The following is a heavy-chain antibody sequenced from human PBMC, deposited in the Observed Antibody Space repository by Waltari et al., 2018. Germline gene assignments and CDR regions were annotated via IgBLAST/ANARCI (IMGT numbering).Heavy chain of an antibody. CDR2: IYHSGST. Sequence: QVQLQESGPGLVKPSETLSLTCAVSGYSISSGYYWGWIRQPPGKGLEWIGSIYHSGSTKYNPSHKSRVTMSVDTSKNQFSLKLGSVTAADTAVYYCAREWGSDYGDYDAFDIWGQGTMVTVSS. V-gene: IGHV4-38-2*02. D-gene: IGHD4-17*01. J-gene: IGHJ3*02. CDR1: GYSISSGYY. CDR3: AREWGSDYGDYDAFDI.